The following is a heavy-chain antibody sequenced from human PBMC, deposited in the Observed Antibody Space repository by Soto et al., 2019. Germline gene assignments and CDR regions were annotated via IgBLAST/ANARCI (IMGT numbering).Heavy chain of an antibody. V-gene: IGHV4-59*01. J-gene: IGHJ6*03. D-gene: IGHD3-3*01. CDR3: ARSLYYDFWSGYYTDARYYYYMDV. Sequence: SETLSLTCTVSGGSISSYYWSWIRQPPGKGLEWIGFIYYSGSTNYNPSLKSRVTISVDTSKNQFSLKLSSVTAADTAVYYCARSLYYDFWSGYYTDARYYYYMDVWGKGTTVTVSS. CDR2: IYYSGST. CDR1: GGSISSYY.